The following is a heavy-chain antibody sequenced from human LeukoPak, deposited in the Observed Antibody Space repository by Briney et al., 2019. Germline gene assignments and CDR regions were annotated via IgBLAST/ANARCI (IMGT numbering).Heavy chain of an antibody. V-gene: IGHV4-39*07. J-gene: IGHJ4*01. Sequence: SETLSLTCTVSGGSISTTNYYWAWIRQPPGKGLEWIGNIYYSGSTYYNPSLKSRVTISVDTSKNQFSLKLSSVTAADTAVYYCARVLLVRGVTIYYFDYWGQGTLVTVSS. CDR3: ARVLLVRGVTIYYFDY. CDR2: IYYSGST. D-gene: IGHD3-10*01. CDR1: GGSISTTNYY.